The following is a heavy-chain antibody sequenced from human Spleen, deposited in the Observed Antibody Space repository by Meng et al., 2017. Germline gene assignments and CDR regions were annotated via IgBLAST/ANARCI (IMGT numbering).Heavy chain of an antibody. V-gene: IGHV4-34*01. CDR3: ARGPTTMAHDFDY. J-gene: IGHJ4*02. D-gene: IGHD4-11*01. CDR2: INHSGGT. CDR1: GGSFSDFY. Sequence: QVRLQQWGGGLLKPSETLSLTCVVSGGSFSDFYWSWIRPPPGKGLEWIGEINHSGGTNYNPSLESRATISVDTSQNNLSLKLSSVTAADSAVYYCARGPTTMAHDFDYWGQGTLVTVPS.